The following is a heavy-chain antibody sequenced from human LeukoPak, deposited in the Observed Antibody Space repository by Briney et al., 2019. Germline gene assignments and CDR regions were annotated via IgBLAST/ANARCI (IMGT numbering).Heavy chain of an antibody. CDR1: GYTFTSYA. CDR3: ARDFSSSSFGYYYYYYMDV. Sequence: ASVKVSCKASGYTFTSYAMNWVRQAPGQGLEWMGWINPNSGGTNYAQKFQGRVTMTRDTSISTAYMELSRLRSDDTAVYYCARDFSSSSFGYYYYYYMDVWGKGTTVTVSS. D-gene: IGHD6-6*01. V-gene: IGHV1-2*02. CDR2: INPNSGGT. J-gene: IGHJ6*03.